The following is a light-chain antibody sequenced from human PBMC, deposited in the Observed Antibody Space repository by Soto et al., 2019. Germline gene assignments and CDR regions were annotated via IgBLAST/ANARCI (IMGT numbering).Light chain of an antibody. Sequence: ILMSQSPSSLSASVGDRVTITCRASQDLDNWLAWYQQKPGKAPQLLNYRSSTLKTGVPSRFSGFGSGTEYTLTISGLQPDDFATYYCQQYSSYWTFGQGTMVEI. CDR3: QQYSSYWT. CDR2: RSS. J-gene: IGKJ1*01. CDR1: QDLDNW. V-gene: IGKV1-5*03.